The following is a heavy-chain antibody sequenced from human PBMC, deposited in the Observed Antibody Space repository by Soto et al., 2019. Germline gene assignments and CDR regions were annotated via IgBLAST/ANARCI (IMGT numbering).Heavy chain of an antibody. CDR1: GFTFSTYT. CDR3: AKDGTYSSSWPYYFDH. J-gene: IGHJ4*02. V-gene: IGHV3-23*01. CDR2: ISGSGDHT. Sequence: EVQLLESGGGLVQPGGSMRLSCAASGFTFSTYTMTWLRQAPGKGLEWVSSISGSGDHTYYADSVKGRLIVSRDNSKNTLYLQRNNLRAEDTALYYCAKDGTYSSSWPYYFDHWGQGTLVTVSS. D-gene: IGHD6-13*01.